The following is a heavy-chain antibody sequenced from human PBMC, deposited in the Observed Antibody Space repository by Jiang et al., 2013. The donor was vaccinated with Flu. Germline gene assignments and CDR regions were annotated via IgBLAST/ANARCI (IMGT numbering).Heavy chain of an antibody. Sequence: VESGGGLVQPGRSLRLSCRTSGFMFDNYAMSWFRQGPGKGLEWXGFIRSHPYGGTTEYAASVKGRFTISRDDYERTAYLEMTGLKIEDTAVYFCARDFLGPDYWGRGTQVIVSS. D-gene: IGHD2/OR15-2a*01. J-gene: IGHJ4*02. CDR3: ARDFLGPDY. CDR2: IRSHPYGGTT. V-gene: IGHV3-49*03. CDR1: GFMFDNYA.